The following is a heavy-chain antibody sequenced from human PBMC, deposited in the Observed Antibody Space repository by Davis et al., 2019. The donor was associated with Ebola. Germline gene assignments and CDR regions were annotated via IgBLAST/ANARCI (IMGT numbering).Heavy chain of an antibody. CDR2: IYPGDSDT. V-gene: IGHV5-51*01. Sequence: GESLKISCKTSGYSFSTYWIAWVRQMPGKGLEWMGIIYPGDSDTRYSPSFQGQVTISADKSIGTAYLQWSSLKASDSAMYYCARYDANHYGPRPVWDVWGKGTSVTVSS. CDR3: ARYDANHYGPRPVWDV. J-gene: IGHJ6*04. CDR1: GYSFSTYW. D-gene: IGHD3-10*01.